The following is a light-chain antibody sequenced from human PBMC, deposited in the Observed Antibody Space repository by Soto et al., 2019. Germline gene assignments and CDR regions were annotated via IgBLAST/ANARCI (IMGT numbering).Light chain of an antibody. CDR2: ENN. J-gene: IGLJ2*01. Sequence: QSVLTQPPSVSAAPRQKVTISCSGSSSNIGNNYVSWYQHLPGTAPKLLTSENNKRPSGIPDRFSGSKSGTSATLGITGLQTGDEADYYCGTWDSSLSAGVFGGGTKLTVL. CDR1: SSNIGNNY. CDR3: GTWDSSLSAGV. V-gene: IGLV1-51*02.